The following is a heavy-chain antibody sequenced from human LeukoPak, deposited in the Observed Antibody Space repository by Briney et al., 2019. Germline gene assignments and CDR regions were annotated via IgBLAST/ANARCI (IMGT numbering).Heavy chain of an antibody. V-gene: IGHV4-34*01. CDR2: INHSGST. Sequence: SETPSLTCAVYGGSFSGYYWSWIRQPPGKGLEWIGEINHSGSTNYNPSLKSRVTISVDTSKNQFSLKLSSVTAADTAVYYCARDLEYSSPLDPWGQGTLVTVSS. J-gene: IGHJ5*02. D-gene: IGHD6-6*01. CDR1: GGSFSGYY. CDR3: ARDLEYSSPLDP.